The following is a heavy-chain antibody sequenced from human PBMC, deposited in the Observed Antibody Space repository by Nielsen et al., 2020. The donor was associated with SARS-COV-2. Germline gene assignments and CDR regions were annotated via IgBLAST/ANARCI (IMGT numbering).Heavy chain of an antibody. CDR1: GFTVSRKY. D-gene: IGHD3-10*01. J-gene: IGHJ4*02. Sequence: GESLKISCAASGFTVSRKYMTWVRQAPGKGLEWVSVIFSGGRIEYADSVKGRFTISRDNAKNSLFLQMNSLRAEDTAFYYCARGGVLWFAELPDYWGQGTLVTVSS. V-gene: IGHV3-53*01. CDR2: IFSGGRI. CDR3: ARGGVLWFAELPDY.